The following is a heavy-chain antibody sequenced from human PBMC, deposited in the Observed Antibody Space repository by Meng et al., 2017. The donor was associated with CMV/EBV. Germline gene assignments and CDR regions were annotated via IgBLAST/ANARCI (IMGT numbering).Heavy chain of an antibody. J-gene: IGHJ6*02. CDR3: AKDSGGEGDMDV. CDR2: IRYDGSKE. V-gene: IGHV3-30*02. D-gene: IGHD3-10*01. CDR1: GFTFSNYV. Sequence: GESLKTSCAASGFTFSNYVMYWVRQAPGKGLEWVAFIRYDGSKEDYGDSVQGRLTISRDNSKNTLYLQMNSLRADDTALYYCAKDSGGEGDMDVWGQGTTVTVSS.